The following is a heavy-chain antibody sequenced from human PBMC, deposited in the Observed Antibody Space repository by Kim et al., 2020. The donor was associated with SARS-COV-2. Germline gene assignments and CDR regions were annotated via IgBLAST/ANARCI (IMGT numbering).Heavy chain of an antibody. CDR1: GFTFSGSA. J-gene: IGHJ5*02. D-gene: IGHD3-22*01. Sequence: GGSLRLSCAASGFTFSGSAMHLVRQASGKGLEWVGRIRSKANSYATAYAASVKGRFTISRDDSKNTAYLQMNSLKTEDTAVYYCKSSGYYDSSSPDNWFDPWGQGTLVTVSS. V-gene: IGHV3-73*01. CDR3: KSSGYYDSSSPDNWFDP. CDR2: IRSKANSYAT.